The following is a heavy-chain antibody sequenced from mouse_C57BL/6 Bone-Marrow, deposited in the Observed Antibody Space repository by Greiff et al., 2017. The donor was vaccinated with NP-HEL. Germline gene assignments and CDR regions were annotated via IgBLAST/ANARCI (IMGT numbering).Heavy chain of an antibody. V-gene: IGHV2-2*01. CDR2: IWSGGST. D-gene: IGHD2-5*01. CDR1: GFSLTSYG. J-gene: IGHJ4*01. CDR3: ARKNYSNYFYYAMDY. Sequence: VQLQQSGPGLVQPSQSLSITCTVSGFSLTSYGVHWVRQSPGKGLEWLGVIWSGGSTDYNAAFISRLSISKDNSKSQVFFKMNSLQADDTAIYYCARKNYSNYFYYAMDYWGQGTSVTVSS.